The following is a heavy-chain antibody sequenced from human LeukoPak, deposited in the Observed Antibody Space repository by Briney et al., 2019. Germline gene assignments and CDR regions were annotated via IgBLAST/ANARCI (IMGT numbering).Heavy chain of an antibody. J-gene: IGHJ6*03. CDR2: MNPNSGNT. Sequence: ASVKVSCKASGYTFTSYDINWVRQATGQGLEWMGWMNPNSGNTGYAQKFQGRVTITRNTSISTAYMELSSLRSEDTAVYYCARTYGSGSYQASYYNYMDVWGKGTTVTVSS. D-gene: IGHD3-10*01. CDR3: ARTYGSGSYQASYYNYMDV. CDR1: GYTFTSYD. V-gene: IGHV1-8*03.